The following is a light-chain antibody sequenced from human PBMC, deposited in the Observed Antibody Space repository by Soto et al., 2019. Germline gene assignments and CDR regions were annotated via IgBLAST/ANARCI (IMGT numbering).Light chain of an antibody. Sequence: QSALTQPASVSGSPGQSITISCTGTSSDVGNYKYVSWYQQHPGKAPKLMIYEVSNRPSGVSNRFSGSKSGNTASLTISGLQAEDETDYYCFSYTSSGTYVFGPGTQLTVL. CDR2: EVS. J-gene: IGLJ1*01. V-gene: IGLV2-14*01. CDR1: SSDVGNYKY. CDR3: FSYTSSGTYV.